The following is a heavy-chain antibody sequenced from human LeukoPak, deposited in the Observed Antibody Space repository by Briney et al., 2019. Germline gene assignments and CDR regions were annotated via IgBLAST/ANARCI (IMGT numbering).Heavy chain of an antibody. CDR3: AKTPNYYGSGSYLYLDS. Sequence: PGGSLRLSCAASGFTFSSYAIGWVRQAPGKGLAWVSSISGGGGSKYYADSVKGRFTISRDNSKNTLYLQMNSLRAEDTAVYYCAKTPNYYGSGSYLYLDSWGQGSLVTVSS. CDR1: GFTFSSYA. CDR2: ISGGGGSK. V-gene: IGHV3-23*01. D-gene: IGHD3-10*01. J-gene: IGHJ4*02.